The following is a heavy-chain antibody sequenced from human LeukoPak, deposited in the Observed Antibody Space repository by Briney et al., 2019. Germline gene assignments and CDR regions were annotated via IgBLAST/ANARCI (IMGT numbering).Heavy chain of an antibody. Sequence: PGGSLRLSCAASGFTFSSYWMSWVRQAPGKGLEWVANIKQDGNEKFYVDSVKGRFTISRDNSKNTLYLQMNSLRAEDTAVYYCAKRMGPSIAAADLDYWGQGTLVTVSS. CDR2: IKQDGNEK. CDR3: AKRMGPSIAAADLDY. V-gene: IGHV3-7*01. CDR1: GFTFSSYW. D-gene: IGHD6-13*01. J-gene: IGHJ4*02.